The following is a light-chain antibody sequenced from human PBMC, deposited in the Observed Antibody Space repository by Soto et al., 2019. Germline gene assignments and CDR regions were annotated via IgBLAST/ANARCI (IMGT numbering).Light chain of an antibody. J-gene: IGLJ2*01. V-gene: IGLV2-8*01. CDR3: SSYAGSNNVVV. Sequence: QSALTQPPSASGSPGQSVTISCTGTSSDVGGYNYVSWYQQHPGKAPKLMIYAVSKRPSGVPDRFAGSKSGNTASLTVSGLQAEDEADYYCSSYAGSNNVVVFGGGTKLTVL. CDR2: AVS. CDR1: SSDVGGYNY.